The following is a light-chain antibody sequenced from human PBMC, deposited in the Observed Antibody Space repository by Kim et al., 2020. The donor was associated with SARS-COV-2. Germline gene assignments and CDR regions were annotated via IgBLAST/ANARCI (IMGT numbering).Light chain of an antibody. Sequence: FLGEGATLSCSSSPSIISISLAWFPQNPSLPPRLLMFGASYRAIYIPDRFSGSASGTVFTLPIILLEPEDSAVYYCHYYGTSFLTFGGVTKVDIK. CDR1: PSIISIS. CDR3: HYYGTSFLT. CDR2: GAS. V-gene: IGKV3-20*01. J-gene: IGKJ4*01.